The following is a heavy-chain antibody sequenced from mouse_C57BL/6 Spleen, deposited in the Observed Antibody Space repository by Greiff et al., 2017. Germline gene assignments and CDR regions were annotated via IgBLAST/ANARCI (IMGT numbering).Heavy chain of an antibody. CDR1: GYTFTEYT. Sequence: VQLQQSGAELVKPGASVKLSCKASGYTFTEYTIHWVKQRSGQGLEWIGWFYPGSGSIKYNEKFKGKATLTADKSSSTAYMQFSSLTSEDSAIYYCARSGSNYTFDYWGQGTTLTVSS. D-gene: IGHD2-5*01. J-gene: IGHJ2*01. CDR3: ARSGSNYTFDY. CDR2: FYPGSGSI. V-gene: IGHV1-62-2*01.